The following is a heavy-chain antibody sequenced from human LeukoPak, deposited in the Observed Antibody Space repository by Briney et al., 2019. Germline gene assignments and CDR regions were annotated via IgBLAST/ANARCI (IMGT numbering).Heavy chain of an antibody. CDR3: ARGYQPLLYPGPFHFDY. CDR2: ISYDGSNK. CDR1: GFTFSSYA. J-gene: IGHJ4*02. V-gene: IGHV3-30*04. Sequence: PGGSLRLSCAASGFTFSSYAMHWVRQAPGKGLEWVAVISYDGSNKYYANSVKGRFTISRDNSKNTLYLQMNSLRAEDTGVYYCARGYQPLLYPGPFHFDYWGQGTLVTVSS. D-gene: IGHD2-2*02.